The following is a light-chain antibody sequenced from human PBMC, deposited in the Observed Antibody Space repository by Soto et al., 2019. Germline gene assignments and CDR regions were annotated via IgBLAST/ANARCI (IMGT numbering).Light chain of an antibody. J-gene: IGKJ3*01. CDR2: SAS. CDR1: QTISNF. V-gene: IGKV1-39*01. CDR3: QHSYTIPRT. Sequence: DIQMTQSPASLSASVGDRVTITCRASQTISNFLNWYQQKPGKAPKVVIYSASTLQSGVPSRFSGSGSGTDFTLTISNLQPEDFATYYCQHSYTIPRTFGPGTNVDLK.